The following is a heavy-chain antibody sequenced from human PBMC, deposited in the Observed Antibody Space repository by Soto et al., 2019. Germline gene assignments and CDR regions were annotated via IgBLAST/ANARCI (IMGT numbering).Heavy chain of an antibody. CDR1: GYTFTGYY. CDR3: ARDACSSTSCYFRYYYGMDV. Sequence: ASVKVSCKASGYTFTGYYMHWVRQAPGQGLEWMGWINPNSGGTNYAQKFQGWVTMTRDTSISTAYMELSRLRSDDTAVDYCARDACSSTSCYFRYYYGMDVWGQGTTVTVSS. V-gene: IGHV1-2*04. J-gene: IGHJ6*02. CDR2: INPNSGGT. D-gene: IGHD2-2*01.